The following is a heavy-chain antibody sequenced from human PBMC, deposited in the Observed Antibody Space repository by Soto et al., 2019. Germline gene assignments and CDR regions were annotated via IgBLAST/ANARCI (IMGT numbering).Heavy chain of an antibody. CDR2: ISAYNGNT. Sequence: QVQLVQSGAEVKKPGASVKVSCKASGYTFTSYGISWVRQAPGQGLEWMGWISAYNGNTNYAQKLQGRVTMTTDTAKSTAYMELRSQRCDDTAVYSCARDSEQLLGGGWFDPWGQGTLVTVS. V-gene: IGHV1-18*01. CDR1: GYTFTSYG. J-gene: IGHJ5*02. CDR3: ARDSEQLLGGGWFDP. D-gene: IGHD6-13*01.